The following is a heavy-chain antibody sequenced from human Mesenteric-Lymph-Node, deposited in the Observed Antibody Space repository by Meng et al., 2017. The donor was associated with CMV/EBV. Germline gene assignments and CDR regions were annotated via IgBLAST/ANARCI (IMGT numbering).Heavy chain of an antibody. CDR1: GFTVSSNY. Sequence: GGSLRLSCAASGFTVSSNYMSWVRQAPGKGLEWVSGISVNGQKSYVADSVKGRFTIARDNSKNTLYLQMNSLRAEDTAVYYCAKLPKTFYDVLTGYSPAGYFDYWGQGILVTVSS. J-gene: IGHJ4*02. CDR2: ISVNGQKS. V-gene: IGHV3-23*01. D-gene: IGHD3-9*01. CDR3: AKLPKTFYDVLTGYSPAGYFDY.